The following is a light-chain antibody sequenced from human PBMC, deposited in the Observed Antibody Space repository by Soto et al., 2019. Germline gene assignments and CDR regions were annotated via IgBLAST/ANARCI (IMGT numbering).Light chain of an antibody. V-gene: IGKV3-11*01. CDR1: QSVSSY. J-gene: IGKJ1*01. Sequence: EIVLTQSPATLSLSPGERATLSCRASQSVSSYSAWYQQKPGQAPRLLIYDASNRATGIQARISGSGSGTDFTLTISSLEPEDFAVYYCQQRSNWPRTLGQGTKV. CDR2: DAS. CDR3: QQRSNWPRT.